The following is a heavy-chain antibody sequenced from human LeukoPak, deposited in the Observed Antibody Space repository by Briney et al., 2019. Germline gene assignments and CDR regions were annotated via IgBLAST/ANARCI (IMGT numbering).Heavy chain of an antibody. J-gene: IGHJ4*02. Sequence: PGGSLRLSCAASGFTFTNAWMNWVRQAPGKGLEWVGRMKSKTDGGTTDYAAPVKGRFTISRDDSKNTLYLQTNSLKTEDTAVYYCANPSRKSDYWGQGTLVTVSS. V-gene: IGHV3-15*01. CDR2: MKSKTDGGTT. CDR1: GFTFTNAW. CDR3: ANPSRKSDY.